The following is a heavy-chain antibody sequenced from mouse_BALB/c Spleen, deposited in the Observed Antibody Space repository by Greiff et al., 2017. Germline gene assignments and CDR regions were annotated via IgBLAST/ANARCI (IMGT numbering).Heavy chain of an antibody. CDR2: IWAGGST. CDR1: GFSLTSYG. V-gene: IGHV2-9*02. CDR3: ARERDGYYAWFAY. Sequence: VKLVDSGPGLVAPSQSLSITCTVSGFSLTSYGVHWVRQPPGTGLEWLGVIWAGGSTNYNSALMSRLSISKDNSKSQVFLKMNSLQTDDTAMYYCARERDGYYAWFAYWGQGTLVTVSA. J-gene: IGHJ3*01. D-gene: IGHD2-3*01.